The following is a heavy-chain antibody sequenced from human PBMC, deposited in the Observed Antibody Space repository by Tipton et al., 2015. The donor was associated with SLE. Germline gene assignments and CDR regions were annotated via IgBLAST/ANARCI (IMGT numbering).Heavy chain of an antibody. J-gene: IGHJ3*02. CDR2: VNHSGST. D-gene: IGHD6-25*01. CDR1: GGSFSGYY. V-gene: IGHV4-34*01. CDR3: ARVDGSKAFDS. Sequence: TLSLTCAVYGGSFSGYYWGWIRQPPGKGLEWIGEVNHSGSTDYKLSLKSRVTITLDTSKNQFSLNLSSVTAADTAVYYCARVDGSKAFDSWGQGTMVIVSS.